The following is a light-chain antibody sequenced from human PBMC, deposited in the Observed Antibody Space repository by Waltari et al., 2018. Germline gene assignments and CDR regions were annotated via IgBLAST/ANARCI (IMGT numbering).Light chain of an antibody. V-gene: IGKV4-1*01. CDR3: QQYCTIPIT. Sequence: DIVMTQSPDFLAVSLGERATINCKSSQSLFSTSNSKTYISWYQQKPGQPPKLLIYWASTRGSGVPDRFSGSGSGTDFTLTISSLQAEDVAVYYCQQYCTIPITFGQGTRLEIK. CDR1: QSLFSTSNSKTY. CDR2: WAS. J-gene: IGKJ5*01.